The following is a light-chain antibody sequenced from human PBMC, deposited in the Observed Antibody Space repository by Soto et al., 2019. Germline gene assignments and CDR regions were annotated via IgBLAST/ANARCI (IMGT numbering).Light chain of an antibody. J-gene: IGKJ4*01. CDR1: QSVGSN. CDR2: GAS. CDR3: QQYGSSPLT. Sequence: EIVMTQSPATLSVSPGERATLSCRASQSVGSNLAWYQQRPGQAPRPLIYGASTRAIGIPPRFSGSGSGTDFTLTISRLEPEDFAVYYCQQYGSSPLTFGGGTKVEIK. V-gene: IGKV3-15*01.